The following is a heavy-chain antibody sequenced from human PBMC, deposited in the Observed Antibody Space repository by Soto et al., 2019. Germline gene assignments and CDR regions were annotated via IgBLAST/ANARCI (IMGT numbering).Heavy chain of an antibody. Sequence: EVQLVESGGGLVQPGGSLRLSCAASGFTFSSYSMNWVRQAPGKGLEWVSYISSSSSTIYYAASVKGRFTIARDNAKNSLYLLMSGLRAEDAAVYYCARDRRVYRSSSEIYYCYYMDVWGKGTTVTVSS. CDR3: ARDRRVYRSSSEIYYCYYMDV. CDR1: GFTFSSYS. V-gene: IGHV3-48*01. J-gene: IGHJ6*03. CDR2: ISSSSSTI. D-gene: IGHD6-6*01.